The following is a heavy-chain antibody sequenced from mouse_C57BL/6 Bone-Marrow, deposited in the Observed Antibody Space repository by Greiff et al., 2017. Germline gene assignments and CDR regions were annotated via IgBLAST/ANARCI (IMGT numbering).Heavy chain of an antibody. CDR1: GYTFTSYW. D-gene: IGHD3-2*01. CDR3: AVDRGYAMDY. Sequence: VKLMESGAELVMPGASVKLSCKASGYTFTSYWMHWVKQRPGQGLEWIGEIDPSDSYTNYNQKFKGKSTLTVDKSSSTAYMQLSSLTSEDSAVYYCAVDRGYAMDYWGQGTSVTVSS. J-gene: IGHJ4*01. V-gene: IGHV1-69*01. CDR2: IDPSDSYT.